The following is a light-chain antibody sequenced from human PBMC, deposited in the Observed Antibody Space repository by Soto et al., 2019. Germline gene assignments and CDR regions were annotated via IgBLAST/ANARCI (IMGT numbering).Light chain of an antibody. V-gene: IGKV3-20*01. J-gene: IGKJ3*01. Sequence: EIVLTQSPGTLSLSPGERATLSCRASQSVSSNYLTWYQQKPGQAPRLLIYGAASRATGIPDRFSGSVSGTDFTFTISRLEPEDLAVYYCQQYGSSPFTFGPETKVDIK. CDR3: QQYGSSPFT. CDR1: QSVSSNY. CDR2: GAA.